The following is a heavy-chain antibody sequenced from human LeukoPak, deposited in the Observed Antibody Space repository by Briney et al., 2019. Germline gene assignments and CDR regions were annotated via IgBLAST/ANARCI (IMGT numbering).Heavy chain of an antibody. D-gene: IGHD3-22*01. Sequence: GEPLKISCKGSGYSFTSYWIGWVRQMPGKGLEWMGIIYPGDSDTRYSPSFQGQVTISADKSISTAYLQWSSLKASDTAMYYCARRNQYYYDSSGYYFFDYWGQGTLVTVSS. CDR2: IYPGDSDT. V-gene: IGHV5-51*01. CDR3: ARRNQYYYDSSGYYFFDY. J-gene: IGHJ4*02. CDR1: GYSFTSYW.